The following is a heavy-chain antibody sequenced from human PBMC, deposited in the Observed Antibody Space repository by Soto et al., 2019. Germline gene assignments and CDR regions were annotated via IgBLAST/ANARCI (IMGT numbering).Heavy chain of an antibody. CDR2: VYYSGTT. V-gene: IGHV4-30-4*01. J-gene: IGHJ2*01. CDR3: ASMSYFYDKWYFDL. D-gene: IGHD3-22*01. CDR1: GASINNNDYY. Sequence: NPSETLSLTCTVSGASINNNDYYWSWIRQTPGKGLEWIGYVYYSGTTDYIPSLKSRLSMSIDKSQNQFTLKLNSVTAADTATYYCASMSYFYDKWYFDLWGRGTLVTVSS.